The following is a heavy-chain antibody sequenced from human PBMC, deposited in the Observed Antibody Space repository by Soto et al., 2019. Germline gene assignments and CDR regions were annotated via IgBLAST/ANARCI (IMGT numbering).Heavy chain of an antibody. Sequence: QVQLVESGGGVVQPGRSLTLSCAASGFTFSNYGMHWVRQAPGKGLEWVAVILNDGSNRYHADSVKDRFTSSRDNSKNTLYLQINSQRAEDTAVYYCARDDEYSGNGMDVWGQGTTVTVS. V-gene: IGHV3-33*01. CDR1: GFTFSNYG. CDR3: ARDDEYSGNGMDV. J-gene: IGHJ6*02. D-gene: IGHD3-10*01. CDR2: ILNDGSNR.